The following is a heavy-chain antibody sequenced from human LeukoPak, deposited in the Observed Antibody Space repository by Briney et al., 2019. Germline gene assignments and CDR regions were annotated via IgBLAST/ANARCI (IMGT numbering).Heavy chain of an antibody. CDR3: AREKGNVIMLYAPTGPYDY. CDR1: GFTFSRYR. D-gene: IGHD2-8*01. J-gene: IGHJ4*02. Sequence: PGGSLRLSCAASGFTFSRYRMNWVRQAPGKGLEWVSSIICSSSYIYYADPVKGRFTISRDNAKNSLHLQMNSLRAEDTAVYYCAREKGNVIMLYAPTGPYDYWGQGTLVTVSS. V-gene: IGHV3-21*01. CDR2: IICSSSYI.